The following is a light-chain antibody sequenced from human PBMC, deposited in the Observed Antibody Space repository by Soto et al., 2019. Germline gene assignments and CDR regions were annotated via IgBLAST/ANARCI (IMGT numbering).Light chain of an antibody. J-gene: IGLJ3*02. Sequence: QSVLTQPPSVSEAPWQRVTISCSGSSSNIGNNAVNWYQQLPGKAPKLLIYYDDLLPSGVSDRFSGSKSGTSASLAISGLQSEDEADYYCAAWDDSLNGRVFGGGTKLTVL. CDR1: SSNIGNNA. CDR2: YDD. CDR3: AAWDDSLNGRV. V-gene: IGLV1-36*01.